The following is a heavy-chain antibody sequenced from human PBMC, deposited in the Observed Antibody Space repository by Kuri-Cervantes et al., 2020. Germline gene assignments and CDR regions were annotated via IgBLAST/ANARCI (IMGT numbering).Heavy chain of an antibody. J-gene: IGHJ6*03. CDR3: ARGGGLGYCTGGVCYTDYYYYMDV. Sequence: SVKVSCKASGGTLSSYAISWVRQAPGQGLEWMGGIIPIFGTANYAQKFQGRVTLTTDTSTSTAYMELRSLRSDDTAVYYCARGGGLGYCTGGVCYTDYYYYMDVWGKGTTVTVSS. D-gene: IGHD2-8*02. CDR1: GGTLSSYA. V-gene: IGHV1-69*05. CDR2: IIPIFGTA.